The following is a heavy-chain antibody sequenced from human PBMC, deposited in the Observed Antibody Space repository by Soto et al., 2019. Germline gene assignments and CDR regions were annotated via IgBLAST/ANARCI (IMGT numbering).Heavy chain of an antibody. CDR1: GYTFTSYG. CDR3: ARDSVTSIAARYYYYYMDV. V-gene: IGHV1-18*01. D-gene: IGHD6-6*01. J-gene: IGHJ6*03. Sequence: QVQLVQSGAEVNKPGASVKVSCKDSGYTFTSYGISWVRQAPGQGLEWLGWISAYNGNTSYAQKPQGRVTMTTDTATSTAYMELRSLRSDDTAVYYCARDSVTSIAARYYYYYMDVWGKGTTVTVSS. CDR2: ISAYNGNT.